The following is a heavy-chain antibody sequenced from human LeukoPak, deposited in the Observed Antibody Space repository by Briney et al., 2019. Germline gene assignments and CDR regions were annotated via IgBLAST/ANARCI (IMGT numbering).Heavy chain of an antibody. CDR2: MNPHTGRA. CDR1: GYTFTTYD. D-gene: IGHD1-26*01. J-gene: IGHJ5*02. Sequence: GASVKVSCKASGYTFTTYDVNWVRQATGQGLEWMGWMNPHTGRAGYAQKFKGRVTLTRDTSINTAYMELSGLKYEDTAVYLCLSGVPWAWGQGSLVTVSS. V-gene: IGHV1-8*01. CDR3: LSGVPWA.